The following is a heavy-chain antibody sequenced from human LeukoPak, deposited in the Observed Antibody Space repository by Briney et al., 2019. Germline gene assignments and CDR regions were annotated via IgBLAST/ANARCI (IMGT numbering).Heavy chain of an antibody. CDR1: GGSFSGYY. D-gene: IGHD3-22*01. CDR3: ASTYDSSDD. V-gene: IGHV4-34*01. J-gene: IGHJ4*02. Sequence: SETLSLTCAVYGGSFSGYYWSWIRQPPGKGLEWIGSIYYSGSTYYNPSLKSRVTISVDTSKNQFSLKLSSVTAADTAVYYCASTYDSSDDWGQGTLVTVSS. CDR2: IYYSGST.